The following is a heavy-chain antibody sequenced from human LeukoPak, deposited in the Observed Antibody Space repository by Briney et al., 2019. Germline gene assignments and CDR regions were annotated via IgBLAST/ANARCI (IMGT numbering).Heavy chain of an antibody. Sequence: SDTLSPTCAVDGGSFSGYYWSWSRPPPGERLEWGGEINHSGSTNYNPSLKSRVTISVDTSKNQFSLKLSSVTAADTAVYYCARRRSSGWYVSDYFDYWGQGTLVTVSS. J-gene: IGHJ4*02. CDR1: GGSFSGYY. D-gene: IGHD6-19*01. V-gene: IGHV4-34*01. CDR3: ARRRSSGWYVSDYFDY. CDR2: INHSGST.